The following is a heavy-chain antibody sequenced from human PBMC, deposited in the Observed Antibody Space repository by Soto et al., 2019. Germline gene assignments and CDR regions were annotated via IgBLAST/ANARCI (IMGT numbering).Heavy chain of an antibody. Sequence: ASVKVSCKASGYTFTSCGINWVGQATGQGLEWMGCMNPNSGNTGYAQEFPGRVTMTRNTSISTAYTELSSLRSEDTAVYSCARNKYFTWGCNNGVCPFDYWGQGTLVTVSS. CDR3: ARNKYFTWGCNNGVCPFDY. V-gene: IGHV1-8*01. J-gene: IGHJ4*02. D-gene: IGHD2-8*01. CDR2: MNPNSGNT. CDR1: GYTFTSCG.